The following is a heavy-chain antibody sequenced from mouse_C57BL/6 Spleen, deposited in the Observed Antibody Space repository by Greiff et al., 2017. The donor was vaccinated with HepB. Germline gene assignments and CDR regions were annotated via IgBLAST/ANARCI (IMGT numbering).Heavy chain of an antibody. CDR1: GYTFTDYY. Sequence: VQLQQSGPELVKPGASVKISCKASGYTFTDYYMNWVKQSHGKSLEWIGDINPNNGGTSYNQKFKGKATLTVDKSSSTAYMELRSLTSEDSAVYYCARRNYDYENYAMDYWGQGTSVTVSS. D-gene: IGHD2-4*01. J-gene: IGHJ4*01. CDR3: ARRNYDYENYAMDY. CDR2: INPNNGGT. V-gene: IGHV1-26*01.